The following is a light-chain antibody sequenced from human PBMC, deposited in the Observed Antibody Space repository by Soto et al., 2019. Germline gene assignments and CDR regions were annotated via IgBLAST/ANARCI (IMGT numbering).Light chain of an antibody. Sequence: ETLLTQSPATLAMSPGETATLSCRASQSVSNSLAWYRQRPGQPPSLLXYATSTRATGVPARFTGSGSGTELTLTISSLQSEDFAVYYCHQYYDWPPWTFGQGTKVDI. CDR2: ATS. V-gene: IGKV3-15*01. CDR1: QSVSNS. CDR3: HQYYDWPPWT. J-gene: IGKJ1*01.